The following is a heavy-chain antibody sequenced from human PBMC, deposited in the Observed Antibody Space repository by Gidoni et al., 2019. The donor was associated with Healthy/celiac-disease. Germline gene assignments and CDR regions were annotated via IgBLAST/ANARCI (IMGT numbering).Heavy chain of an antibody. D-gene: IGHD6-6*01. Sequence: EVQLVQSGAVVKKPGESLQISCTGSGSSFTSSWLGWVRQMPGKGREWMGIIYPGDSDTRYSPSFQGQVTISADKSISTAYLQWSRLKASDTAMYYCASARAARGYFDYWGQGTLVTVSS. CDR2: IYPGDSDT. V-gene: IGHV5-51*01. J-gene: IGHJ4*02. CDR1: GSSFTSSW. CDR3: ASARAARGYFDY.